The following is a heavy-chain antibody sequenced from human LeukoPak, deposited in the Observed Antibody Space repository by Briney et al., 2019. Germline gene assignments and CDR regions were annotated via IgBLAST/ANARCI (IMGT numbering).Heavy chain of an antibody. Sequence: GGSLRLSCAASGFTFSSYWMSWVRQAPGKGLEWVANIKQVGSEKYYAHSVKGRFTISRDNAKNSRYLQMNSLRAEDTAVYYCARWVGPEYSSSWRLDPWGQGTLVTVSS. CDR1: GFTFSSYW. D-gene: IGHD6-6*01. CDR2: IKQVGSEK. CDR3: ARWVGPEYSSSWRLDP. V-gene: IGHV3-7*01. J-gene: IGHJ5*02.